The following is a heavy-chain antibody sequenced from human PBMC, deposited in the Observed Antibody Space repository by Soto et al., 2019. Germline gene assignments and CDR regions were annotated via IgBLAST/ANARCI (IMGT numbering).Heavy chain of an antibody. CDR2: ISAYNGNT. CDR1: GYTFTSYG. Sequence: ASVKVSCKASGYTFTSYGISWVRQAPGQGLEWMGWISAYNGNTNYAQKLQGRVTMTTDTSTSTAYMELRSLRSDDTAVYYCAKECFTIDTLGVWFDPWGQGTLVTVSS. CDR3: AKECFTIDTLGVWFDP. V-gene: IGHV1-18*01. J-gene: IGHJ5*02. D-gene: IGHD3-16*01.